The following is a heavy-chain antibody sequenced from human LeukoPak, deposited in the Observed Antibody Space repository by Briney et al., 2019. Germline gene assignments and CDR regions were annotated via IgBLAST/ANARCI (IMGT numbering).Heavy chain of an antibody. CDR3: ARVGYCGGDYYPGYFDY. Sequence: GGSLRLSCAASGFTFSSYSMNWVRQAPGKGLEWVSSISSSSSYIYYADSVKGRFTISRDNAKNSLYLQMNSLRAEDTAVYYCARVGYCGGDYYPGYFDYWGQGTLVTVSS. CDR1: GFTFSSYS. V-gene: IGHV3-21*01. CDR2: ISSSSSYI. D-gene: IGHD2-21*02. J-gene: IGHJ4*02.